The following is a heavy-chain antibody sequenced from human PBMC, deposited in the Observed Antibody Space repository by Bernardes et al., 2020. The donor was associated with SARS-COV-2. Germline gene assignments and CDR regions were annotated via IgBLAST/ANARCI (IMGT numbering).Heavy chain of an antibody. CDR3: ALPPYPYYYGMDV. CDR1: GFTFSDYY. J-gene: IGHJ6*02. V-gene: IGHV3-11*06. CDR2: ISSSSSYT. Sequence: GGSLRLSCAASGFTFSDYYMSWIRQAPGKGLEWVSYISSSSSYTNYADSVKGRFTISRDNAKNSLYLQMNSLRAEDTAVYYCALPPYPYYYGMDVWGQGTTVTVSS.